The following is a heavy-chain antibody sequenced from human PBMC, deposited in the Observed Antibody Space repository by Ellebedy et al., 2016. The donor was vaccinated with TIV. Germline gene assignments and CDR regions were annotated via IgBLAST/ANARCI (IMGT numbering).Heavy chain of an antibody. V-gene: IGHV4-59*01. CDR3: ARDDSVGSGSYYVPYGMDV. J-gene: IGHJ6*02. CDR1: GGSITSYY. CDR2: IFYGGTT. Sequence: MPSETLSLTCTVSGGSITSYYWSWIRQSPGKGLEWIGYIFYGGTTHYNPSLKSRATISADASKNQFSLKVTSVTAADTAVYYCARDDSVGSGSYYVPYGMDVWGPGTTVTVSS. D-gene: IGHD3-10*01.